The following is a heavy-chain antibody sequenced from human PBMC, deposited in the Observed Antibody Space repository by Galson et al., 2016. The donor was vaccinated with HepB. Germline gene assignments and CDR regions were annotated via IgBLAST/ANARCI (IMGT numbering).Heavy chain of an antibody. J-gene: IGHJ6*02. D-gene: IGHD3-10*01. Sequence: SLRLSCADSGFIVSDNYMSWVRQAPGKGLHWVAVISYDGSNENYADSVKGRFTISIDNSKKMLYLQMNSLRAEDTAMYYCAKDVGVRQVINKNYYYYGLDVWGQGTTVTVS. CDR2: ISYDGSNE. CDR3: AKDVGVRQVINKNYYYYGLDV. CDR1: GFIVSDNY. V-gene: IGHV3-30*18.